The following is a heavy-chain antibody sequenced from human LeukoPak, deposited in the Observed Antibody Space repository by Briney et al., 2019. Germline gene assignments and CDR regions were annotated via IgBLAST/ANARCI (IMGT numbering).Heavy chain of an antibody. CDR3: ATLGIVGATGAFDI. CDR2: INPNSGGT. CDR1: GYTFTGYY. V-gene: IGHV1-2*04. D-gene: IGHD1-26*01. Sequence: ASVKVSCKASGYTFTGYYMHWVRQAPGQGLEWMGWINPNSGGTNYAQKFQGWVTMTRDTSISTAYMELSRLRSDDTAVYYCATLGIVGATGAFDIWGQGTMVTVSS. J-gene: IGHJ3*02.